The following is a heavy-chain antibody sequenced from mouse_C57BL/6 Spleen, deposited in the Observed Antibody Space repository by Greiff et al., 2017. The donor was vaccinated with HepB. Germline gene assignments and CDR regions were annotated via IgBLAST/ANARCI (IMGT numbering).Heavy chain of an antibody. J-gene: IGHJ2*01. Sequence: EVQLQQSGPELVKPGASVKIPCKASGYTFTDYNMDWVKQSHGKSLEWIGDINPNNGGTIYNQKFKGKATLTVDKSSSTAYMELRGLTSEDTAVYYCARRIYDGYYVVFDYWGQGTTLTVSS. D-gene: IGHD2-3*01. CDR3: ARRIYDGYYVVFDY. CDR2: INPNNGGT. CDR1: GYTFTDYN. V-gene: IGHV1-18*01.